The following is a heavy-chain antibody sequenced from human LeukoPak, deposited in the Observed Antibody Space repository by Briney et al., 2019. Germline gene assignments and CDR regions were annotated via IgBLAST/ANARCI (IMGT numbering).Heavy chain of an antibody. CDR1: GYTFTSYR. CDR3: AKDWPAAASAFDY. D-gene: IGHD6-13*01. V-gene: IGHV1-46*01. CDR2: INPSGGST. Sequence: ASVKVSCKASGYTFTSYRIHWVRQAPGQGLEWMGLINPSGGSTTYAQMFQGRVTMTRDTSTSTVYMELSSLRSEDTAVYYCAKDWPAAASAFDYWGQGTLVTVSS. J-gene: IGHJ4*02.